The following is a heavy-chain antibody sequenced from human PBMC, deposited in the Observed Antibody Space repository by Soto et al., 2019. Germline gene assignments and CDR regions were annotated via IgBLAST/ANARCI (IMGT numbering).Heavy chain of an antibody. CDR3: ARAYSSGWYDGHYYFDY. J-gene: IGHJ4*02. D-gene: IGHD6-19*01. Sequence: QVTLKESGPVLVKPTETLTLTCTVSGFSLSNARMVVSWIRQPPGNALEWLAHIFSNDEKSYSTSLKSRLTISKDTSKSQVVLTMTNMDPVDTATYYCARAYSSGWYDGHYYFDYWGQGTMVTVSS. V-gene: IGHV2-26*01. CDR2: IFSNDEK. CDR1: GFSLSNARMV.